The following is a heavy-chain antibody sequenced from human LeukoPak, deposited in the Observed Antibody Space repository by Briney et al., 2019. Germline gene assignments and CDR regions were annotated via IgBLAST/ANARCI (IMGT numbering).Heavy chain of an antibody. Sequence: GGSLRLSCAASGFTFSSYTMNWVRQAPGKGLEWVSSITRSGDYIFYVDSVKGRFIISRDNAENSLYLQMNSLRAEDTAVYYRARVSGEYRDYWGQGTLVTVSS. D-gene: IGHD4-17*01. CDR2: ITRSGDYI. V-gene: IGHV3-21*01. CDR3: ARVSGEYRDY. CDR1: GFTFSSYT. J-gene: IGHJ4*02.